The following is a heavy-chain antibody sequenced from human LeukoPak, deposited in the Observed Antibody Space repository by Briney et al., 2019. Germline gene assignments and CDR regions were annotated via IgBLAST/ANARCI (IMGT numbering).Heavy chain of an antibody. Sequence: PGGSLRLSCAASGFTFRNYAMHWVRQAPGKGLEYVSAISSNGGITYYANSVKGRFTISRDNSKNTLYLQMGSLRAEDMAVYYCAREAWNPAARGGFDYWGQGTLVTVSS. V-gene: IGHV3-64*01. J-gene: IGHJ4*02. CDR2: ISSNGGIT. CDR3: AREAWNPAARGGFDY. CDR1: GFTFRNYA. D-gene: IGHD2-2*01.